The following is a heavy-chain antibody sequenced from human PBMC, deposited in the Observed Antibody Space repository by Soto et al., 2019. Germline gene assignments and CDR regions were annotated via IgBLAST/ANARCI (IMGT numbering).Heavy chain of an antibody. D-gene: IGHD6-13*01. CDR1: GYTFTHSY. CDR3: ARDLAAGDH. V-gene: IGHV1-46*01. J-gene: IGHJ4*02. Sequence: QVQLVQSGAEVKKPGASVKVSCRTSGYTFTHSYIHWVRQAPGQGLEWLGIINPASTSTNYAQEFQGRVTLTMDTSTTTVYMELSGLRTEDTAIFYCARDLAAGDHWGQGTLVTVSS. CDR2: INPASTST.